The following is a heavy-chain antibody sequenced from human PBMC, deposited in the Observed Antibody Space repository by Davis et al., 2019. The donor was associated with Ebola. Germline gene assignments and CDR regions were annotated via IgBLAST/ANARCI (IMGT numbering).Heavy chain of an antibody. CDR2: VHGGNGNT. V-gene: IGHV1-3*01. Sequence: ASVKVSCKASGFTLSNYAIHWVRQAPGQRLEWMGWVHGGNGNTKYSQRFQDRVTITTDTSASTAYLDLSSLRSDDTAVFYCARATFGYNSGWYADYWDQGTLVTVSS. CDR3: ARATFGYNSGWYADY. D-gene: IGHD6-19*01. CDR1: GFTLSNYA. J-gene: IGHJ4*02.